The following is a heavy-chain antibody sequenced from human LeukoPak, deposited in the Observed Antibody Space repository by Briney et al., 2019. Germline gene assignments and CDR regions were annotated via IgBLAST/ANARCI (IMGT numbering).Heavy chain of an antibody. CDR3: ARAATAGTVDY. J-gene: IGHJ4*02. CDR1: GFTFSSYA. V-gene: IGHV3-7*05. D-gene: IGHD6-13*01. CDR2: INQDGSEK. Sequence: GGSLRLSCAASGFTFSSYAMSWVRQAPGKGLEWVANINQDGSEKYYVDSVKGRFTISRDNAKNSLYLEMNSLRGEDTAVYYCARAATAGTVDYWGQGTLVTVSS.